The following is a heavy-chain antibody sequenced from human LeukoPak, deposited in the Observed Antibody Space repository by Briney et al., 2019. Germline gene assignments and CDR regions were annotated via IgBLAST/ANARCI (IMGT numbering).Heavy chain of an antibody. Sequence: SETLSLTCTVSGYSISSGYYWGWIRQPPGKGLEWIGSIYHSGSTYYNPSLKSRVTISVDTSKNQFSLKLSSVTAADTAVYYCTRSYRGYDGTHFDYWGRGTQVTVSS. D-gene: IGHD5-12*01. V-gene: IGHV4-38-2*02. CDR2: IYHSGST. J-gene: IGHJ4*02. CDR1: GYSISSGYY. CDR3: TRSYRGYDGTHFDY.